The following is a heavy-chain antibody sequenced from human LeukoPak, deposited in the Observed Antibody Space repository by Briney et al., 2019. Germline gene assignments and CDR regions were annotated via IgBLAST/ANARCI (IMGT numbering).Heavy chain of an antibody. Sequence: SETLSLTCTVSGGSVSNYFWSWIRQPPGKGLEWIGYIYYSGSTNYNPSLKSRVTISVDTSKNQFSLKLSSVTAADTAVYYCAREYYGILTGYYGGVDYWGQGTLVTVSS. V-gene: IGHV4-59*02. CDR1: GGSVSNYF. CDR3: AREYYGILTGYYGGVDY. CDR2: IYYSGST. J-gene: IGHJ4*02. D-gene: IGHD3-9*01.